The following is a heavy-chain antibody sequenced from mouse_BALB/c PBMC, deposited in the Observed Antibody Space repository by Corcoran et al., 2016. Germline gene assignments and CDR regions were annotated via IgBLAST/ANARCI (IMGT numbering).Heavy chain of an antibody. J-gene: IGHJ3*01. D-gene: IGHD1-1*01. CDR2: ISCYNGAT. CDR3: ARDYGSSAWFAY. Sequence: LVKTGASVKISCKASGYSFTGYYMHWVKQSHGKSLEWIGYISCYNGATSYNQKFKGNATFTVDTSSSTAYMQFNSLTSEDSAVYYCARDYGSSAWFAYWGQGTLVTVSA. CDR1: GYSFTGYY. V-gene: IGHV1S34*01.